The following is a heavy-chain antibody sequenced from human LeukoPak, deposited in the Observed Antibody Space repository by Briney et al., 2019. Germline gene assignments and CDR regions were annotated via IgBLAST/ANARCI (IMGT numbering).Heavy chain of an antibody. V-gene: IGHV1-69*13. CDR2: IIPIFGTA. Sequence: GASVKVSCKASGGTFSSYAISWVRQAPGQGLEWMGGIIPIFGTANYAQKFQGRVTITADESTSTAYMELSSLRSEDTAVYYCARAYGSGIPGNFGYWGQGTLVTVSS. CDR3: ARAYGSGIPGNFGY. J-gene: IGHJ4*02. D-gene: IGHD3-10*01. CDR1: GGTFSSYA.